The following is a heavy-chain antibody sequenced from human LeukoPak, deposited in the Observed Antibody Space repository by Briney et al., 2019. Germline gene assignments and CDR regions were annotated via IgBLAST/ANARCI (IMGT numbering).Heavy chain of an antibody. CDR1: VGSISSYY. CDR2: IYYSGST. Sequence: PAETLPLTCTVSVGSISSYYWSWIRQPPGKGLEWIGYIYYSGSTNYNPSLKSRVTISVDTSKNQFSLKLSSVTAADTAVYYCARGLRYFDWLSHNWFDPWGQGTLVTVSS. D-gene: IGHD3-9*01. V-gene: IGHV4-59*08. J-gene: IGHJ5*02. CDR3: ARGLRYFDWLSHNWFDP.